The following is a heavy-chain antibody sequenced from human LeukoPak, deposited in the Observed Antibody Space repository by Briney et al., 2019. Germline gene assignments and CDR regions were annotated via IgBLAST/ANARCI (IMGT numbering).Heavy chain of an antibody. Sequence: SETLSLTCTVSGGSISSYYWSWIRQPPGKGLELIGYIYYSGSTNYNPSLKSRVTISVDTSKNQFSLKLSSVTAADTAVYYCAVSSDYGAGHFDYWGQGTLVTVSS. CDR2: IYYSGST. D-gene: IGHD4-17*01. J-gene: IGHJ4*02. CDR3: AVSSDYGAGHFDY. CDR1: GGSISSYY. V-gene: IGHV4-59*01.